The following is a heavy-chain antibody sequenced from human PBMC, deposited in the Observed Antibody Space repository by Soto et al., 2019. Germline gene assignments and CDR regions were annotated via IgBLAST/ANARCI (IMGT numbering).Heavy chain of an antibody. D-gene: IGHD2-2*01. CDR2: IYYSGST. Sequence: SETLSLTCTVSGGSISSYYWSWIRQPPGKGLEWIGYIYYSGSTNYNPSLKSRVTISVDTSKNQFSLKLSSVTAADTAVYYCARGVGYCISTSCYWWYYFDYWGQGTLVTVSS. V-gene: IGHV4-59*01. CDR3: ARGVGYCISTSCYWWYYFDY. J-gene: IGHJ4*02. CDR1: GGSISSYY.